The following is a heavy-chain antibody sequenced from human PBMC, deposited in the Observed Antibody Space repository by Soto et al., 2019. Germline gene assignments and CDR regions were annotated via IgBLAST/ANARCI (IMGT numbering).Heavy chain of an antibody. CDR1: GGSISSGDYY. J-gene: IGHJ4*02. D-gene: IGHD3-3*01. Sequence: SETLSLTCTVSGGSISSGDYYWSWIRQSPGKGLEWIGYIFYSGRAYYNPSLKSRVYISVDTSKNQFSLNLSSVTAADTAVYYCARDSRGIARTPTTIDDWGQGTLVTVSS. CDR2: IFYSGRA. V-gene: IGHV4-30-4*01. CDR3: ARDSRGIARTPTTIDD.